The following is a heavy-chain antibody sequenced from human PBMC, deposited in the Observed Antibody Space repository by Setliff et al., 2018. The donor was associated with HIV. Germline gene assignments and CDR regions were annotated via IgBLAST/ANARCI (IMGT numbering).Heavy chain of an antibody. J-gene: IGHJ3*02. CDR2: INPSGGST. Sequence: ASVKVSCKPSGYTFTTYYIHWVRQAPGQGLEWMGFINPSGGSTSYARKFQGTVTMTRDTSTSTVYMELSSLRSEDTALYYCAREVGLFSAAFDIWGQGTRVTVSS. V-gene: IGHV1-46*01. D-gene: IGHD3-22*01. CDR3: AREVGLFSAAFDI. CDR1: GYTFTTYY.